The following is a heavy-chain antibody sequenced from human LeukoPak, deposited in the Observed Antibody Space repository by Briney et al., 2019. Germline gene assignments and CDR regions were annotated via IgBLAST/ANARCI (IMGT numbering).Heavy chain of an antibody. Sequence: GGSLRLSCAASGFTVSSNYMSWVRQGPGKGLECVSVISNDGDTYYADSVKGRFTISRDTSKNTVSLQMNSLRAEDTAVYYCAGDKTTGGWYEFDYLGQGSLVTVSS. CDR2: ISNDGDT. J-gene: IGHJ4*02. D-gene: IGHD6-19*01. V-gene: IGHV3-53*01. CDR1: GFTVSSNY. CDR3: AGDKTTGGWYEFDY.